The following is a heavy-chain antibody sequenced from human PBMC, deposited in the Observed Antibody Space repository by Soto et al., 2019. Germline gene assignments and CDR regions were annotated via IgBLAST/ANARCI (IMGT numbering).Heavy chain of an antibody. CDR3: ARGAGYGDYIFDY. CDR1: GYTFTGYA. J-gene: IGHJ4*02. Sequence: WASVKVSCKASGYTFTGYAMHWVRQAPGQRREWVGWINAGNGNTKYSQKFQGRVTITRDTSASTAYMELSSLRSEDTAVYYCARGAGYGDYIFDYWGQGTLVTVSS. D-gene: IGHD4-17*01. CDR2: INAGNGNT. V-gene: IGHV1-3*01.